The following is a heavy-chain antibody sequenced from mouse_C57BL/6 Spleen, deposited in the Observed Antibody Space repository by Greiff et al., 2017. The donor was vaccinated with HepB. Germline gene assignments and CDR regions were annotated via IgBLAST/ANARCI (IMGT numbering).Heavy chain of an antibody. J-gene: IGHJ4*01. CDR3: ARETITTFMDY. Sequence: EVKLVESGPGLVKPSQSLSLTCSVTGYSITSGYYWNWIRQFPGNKLEWMGYISYDGSNNYNPSLKNRISITRDTSKNQFFLKLNSVTTEDTATYYCARETITTFMDYWGQGISVTVSS. D-gene: IGHD1-1*01. CDR1: GYSITSGYY. CDR2: ISYDGSN. V-gene: IGHV3-6*01.